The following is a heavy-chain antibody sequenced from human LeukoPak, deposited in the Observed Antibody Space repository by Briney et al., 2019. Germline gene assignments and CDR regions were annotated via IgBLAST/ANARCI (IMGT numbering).Heavy chain of an antibody. CDR1: GFTFSSYA. J-gene: IGHJ4*02. V-gene: IGHV3-23*01. CDR2: ISGSGGST. D-gene: IGHD3-3*01. Sequence: PGGSLRLSCAASGFTFSSYAMSWVRQAPGKGLEWVSAISGSGGSTYYADSVKGRFTIFRDNSKNTLYLQMNSLRAEDTAVYYCAKDLFTYYDFWSGSDYWGQGTLVTVSS. CDR3: AKDLFTYYDFWSGSDY.